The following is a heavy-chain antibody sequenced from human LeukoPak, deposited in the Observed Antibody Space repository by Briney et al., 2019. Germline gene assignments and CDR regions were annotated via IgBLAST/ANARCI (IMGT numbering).Heavy chain of an antibody. CDR3: ARAGSFRFDL. J-gene: IGHJ5*02. CDR2: INPDGSTT. D-gene: IGHD3-10*01. CDR1: GFTFSSSW. V-gene: IGHV3-74*01. Sequence: GSLRLSCAASGFTFSSSWMHWARQAPGKGLVWVSRINPDGSTTHYADSVQGRFTISRDNTKNTLYLQMNSLRAEDTAVYYCARAGSFRFDLWGQGILVTVSS.